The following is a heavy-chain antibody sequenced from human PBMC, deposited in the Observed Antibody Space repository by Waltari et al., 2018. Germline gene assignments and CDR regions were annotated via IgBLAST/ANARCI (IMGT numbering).Heavy chain of an antibody. Sequence: QLQLLESGPGLVKPSGTLSLTCSVADGSLSETNFYWGFIRQPPGKGLEWIGSLHYTGSPYYNPSLKRRVTMSIDTSNNQFSVKLNSVTAADTAVYYCARQISKWNSYYFDSWGQGTLITVSS. CDR1: DGSLSETNFY. V-gene: IGHV4-39*07. D-gene: IGHD1-7*01. CDR2: LHYTGSP. CDR3: ARQISKWNSYYFDS. J-gene: IGHJ4*02.